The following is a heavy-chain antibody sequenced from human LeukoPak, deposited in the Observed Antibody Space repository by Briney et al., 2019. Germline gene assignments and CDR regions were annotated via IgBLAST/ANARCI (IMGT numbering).Heavy chain of an antibody. CDR2: ISASKGKT. CDR3: ARAALSYGQYFQH. CDR1: GYTFTRYD. D-gene: IGHD5-18*01. J-gene: IGHJ1*01. V-gene: IGHV1-18*01. Sequence: ASVKVSCKASGYTFTRYDITWVRQAPGQGLEWMGWISASKGKTNYAQKLQGRVTMTTDTSTSTAYMELRSLRSDDTAVYYCARAALSYGQYFQHWGQGTLVTVSS.